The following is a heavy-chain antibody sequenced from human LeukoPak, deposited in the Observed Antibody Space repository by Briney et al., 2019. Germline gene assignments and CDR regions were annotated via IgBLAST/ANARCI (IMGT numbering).Heavy chain of an antibody. CDR1: GGSISSYY. CDR3: ARALNYGDFYDAFDI. J-gene: IGHJ3*02. CDR2: IYYSGIT. D-gene: IGHD4-17*01. Sequence: SETLSLTCTVSGGSISSYYWSWIRQPPGKGLEWIGYIYYSGITNYNPSLKSRVTISVDTSKNQFSLKLSSVTAADTAVYYCARALNYGDFYDAFDIWGQGTMVTVSS. V-gene: IGHV4-59*01.